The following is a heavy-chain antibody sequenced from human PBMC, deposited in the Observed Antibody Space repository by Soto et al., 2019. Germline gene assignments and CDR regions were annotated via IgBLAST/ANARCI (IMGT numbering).Heavy chain of an antibody. D-gene: IGHD3-22*01. Sequence: GASVKVCCKASGYTFTGYYMQWVRQAPEPGLEWMGWINPNSGGTNYAQKFQGWVTMTRDTSISTAYMELSRLRSDDTAVYYCARDLVEGVVAPYGMDVWGQGTTVTVSS. CDR3: ARDLVEGVVAPYGMDV. V-gene: IGHV1-2*04. J-gene: IGHJ6*02. CDR2: INPNSGGT. CDR1: GYTFTGYY.